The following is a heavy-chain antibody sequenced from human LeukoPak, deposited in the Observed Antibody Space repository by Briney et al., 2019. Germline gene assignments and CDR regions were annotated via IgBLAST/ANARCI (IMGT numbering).Heavy chain of an antibody. D-gene: IGHD4-23*01. J-gene: IGHJ4*02. CDR3: TTDGGDVTPSAY. Sequence: GGSLRLSCAASGFTFSNAWMSWVREAPGKGLEWVGRIKSKTGGGTTDYAAPVKGRFTISRDDSKNTLYLQMNSLKTEDTAVYYCTTDGGDVTPSAYWGQGTLVTVSS. V-gene: IGHV3-15*01. CDR2: IKSKTGGGTT. CDR1: GFTFSNAW.